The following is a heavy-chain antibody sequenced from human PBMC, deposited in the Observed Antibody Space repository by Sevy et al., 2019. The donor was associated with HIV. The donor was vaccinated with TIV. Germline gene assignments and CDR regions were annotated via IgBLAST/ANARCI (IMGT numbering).Heavy chain of an antibody. J-gene: IGHJ5*02. CDR2: INSKSGGT. CDR3: ARVFDYDTSGYYPFDP. Sequence: ASVKVSCKASGYTFNDYYIHWVRQAPGQGLEWMGWINSKSGGTNYVQKFQGRVTMTRDTSISTAYMELGRLRSDDTAVYYCARVFDYDTSGYYPFDPWGQGTLVTVSS. CDR1: GYTFNDYY. D-gene: IGHD3-22*01. V-gene: IGHV1-2*02.